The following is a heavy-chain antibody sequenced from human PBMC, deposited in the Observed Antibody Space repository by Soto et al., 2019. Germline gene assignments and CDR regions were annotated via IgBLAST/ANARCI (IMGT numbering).Heavy chain of an antibody. V-gene: IGHV4-39*01. J-gene: IGHJ1*01. D-gene: IGHD3-3*01. CDR2: IYYSGST. CDR1: GGSISSSSYY. Sequence: PSETLSLTCTVSGGSISSSSYYWGWIRQPPGKGLEWIGSIYYSGSTYYNPSLKSRVTISVDTSKNQFSLKLSSVTAADTAVYFCARHTPAIYLPDFWGQGTLVPGSS. CDR3: ARHTPAIYLPDF.